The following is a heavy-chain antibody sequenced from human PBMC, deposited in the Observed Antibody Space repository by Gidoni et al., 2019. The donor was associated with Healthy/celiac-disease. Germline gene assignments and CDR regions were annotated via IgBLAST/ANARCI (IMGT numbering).Heavy chain of an antibody. CDR3: ARSPWYSYALPDY. Sequence: QVQLVQSGAEVKKPGSSVKVSCKASGGTFSSYAISWVRQAPGQGLEWMGRIIPILGIANYAQKFQGRVTITADKSTSTAYMELSSLRSEDTAVYYCARSPWYSYALPDYWGQGTLVTVSS. D-gene: IGHD5-18*01. J-gene: IGHJ4*02. V-gene: IGHV1-69*04. CDR1: GGTFSSYA. CDR2: IIPILGIA.